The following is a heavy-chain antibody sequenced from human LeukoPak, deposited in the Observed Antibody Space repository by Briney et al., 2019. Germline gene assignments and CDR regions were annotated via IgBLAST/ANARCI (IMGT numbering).Heavy chain of an antibody. J-gene: IGHJ4*02. Sequence: ASVKVPCKVSGYTLTELSMHWVRQAPGKGLEWMGGFDPEDGETIYAQKFQGRVTMTEDTSTDTAYMELSSLRSEDTAVYYCATHGYDFWSGYYVPPGFDYWGQGTLVTVSS. D-gene: IGHD3-3*01. CDR3: ATHGYDFWSGYYVPPGFDY. CDR2: FDPEDGET. CDR1: GYTLTELS. V-gene: IGHV1-24*01.